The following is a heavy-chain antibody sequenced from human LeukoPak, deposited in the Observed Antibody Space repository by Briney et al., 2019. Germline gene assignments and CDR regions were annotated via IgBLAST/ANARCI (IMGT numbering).Heavy chain of an antibody. CDR2: ISYDGSNK. J-gene: IGHJ4*02. V-gene: IGHV3-30-3*02. Sequence: GGSLRLSCGASGFNFISYALHWVRQAPSKGLEWVAVISYDGSNKFYADSVKGRFTVSRDNSKNTLYLQMNSLRAEDTAVYYCAKVRGSSSPSGFDHWGQGTLVTVSS. D-gene: IGHD6-6*01. CDR3: AKVRGSSSPSGFDH. CDR1: GFNFISYA.